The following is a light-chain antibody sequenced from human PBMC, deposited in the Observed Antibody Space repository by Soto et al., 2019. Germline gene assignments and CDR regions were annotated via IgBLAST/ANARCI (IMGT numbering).Light chain of an antibody. J-gene: IGLJ2*01. CDR2: DNN. CDR3: QSYDSRLSGPV. CDR1: SSNIGAGYD. V-gene: IGLV1-40*01. Sequence: QSALTQPPSVSGAPGQRVTISCTGSSSNIGAGYDVHWYQQLPGTAPQLLISDNNNRPSGVPDRFSGSKSATSASLAITGLQAEDEADYYCQSYDSRLSGPVFGGGTKLTVL.